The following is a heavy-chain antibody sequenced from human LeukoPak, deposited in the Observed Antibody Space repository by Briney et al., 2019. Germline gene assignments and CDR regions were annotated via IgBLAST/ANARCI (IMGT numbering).Heavy chain of an antibody. CDR2: ISYDGSNK. Sequence: GRSLRLSCAASGFTFSSYGMHWVRQAPGKGLEWVAVISYDGSNKYYADSVKGRFTISRDNSKNTLYLQMNSLRAEDTAVYYCAREFFDIVVVPAALDYWGQGTLVTVSS. V-gene: IGHV3-30*03. D-gene: IGHD2-2*01. J-gene: IGHJ4*02. CDR3: AREFFDIVVVPAALDY. CDR1: GFTFSSYG.